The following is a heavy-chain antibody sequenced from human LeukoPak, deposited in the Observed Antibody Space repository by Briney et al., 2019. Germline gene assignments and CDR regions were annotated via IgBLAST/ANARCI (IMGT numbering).Heavy chain of an antibody. Sequence: SETLSLTCTVSGGSFSNNNYYWGWIRQPPGKGLEWIGSIYYSGSTYYNPSLKSRVTISVDTSKNQFSLKLSSVTAADTAVYYCARQWVVVVVAAPNWFDPWGRGTLVTVPS. V-gene: IGHV4-39*01. D-gene: IGHD2-15*01. CDR1: GGSFSNNNYY. CDR3: ARQWVVVVVAAPNWFDP. J-gene: IGHJ5*02. CDR2: IYYSGST.